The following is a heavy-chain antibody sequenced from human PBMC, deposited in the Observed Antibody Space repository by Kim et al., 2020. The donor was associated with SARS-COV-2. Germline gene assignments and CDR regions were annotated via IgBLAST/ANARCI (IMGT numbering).Heavy chain of an antibody. Sequence: SETLSLTCTVSGGSISSYYWSWIRQPPGKGLEWIGYIYYSGSTNYNPSLKSRVTISVDTSKNQFSLKLGSVTAADTAVYYCARIPYCSSTSCPLPDYWGQGTLVTVSS. V-gene: IGHV4-59*08. J-gene: IGHJ4*02. CDR2: IYYSGST. CDR1: GGSISSYY. CDR3: ARIPYCSSTSCPLPDY. D-gene: IGHD2-2*01.